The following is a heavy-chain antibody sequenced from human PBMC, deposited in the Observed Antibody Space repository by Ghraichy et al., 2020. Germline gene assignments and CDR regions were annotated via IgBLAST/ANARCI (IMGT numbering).Heavy chain of an antibody. CDR3: ARLPLLIAAAGNWGDY. D-gene: IGHD6-13*01. CDR2: IYPGDSDT. CDR1: GYSFTSYW. V-gene: IGHV5-51*01. Sequence: GESLNISCKGSGYSFTSYWIGWVRQMPGKGLEWMGIIYPGDSDTRYSPSFQGQVTISADKSISTAYLQWSSLKASDTAMYYCARLPLLIAAAGNWGDYWGQGTLVTVSS. J-gene: IGHJ4*02.